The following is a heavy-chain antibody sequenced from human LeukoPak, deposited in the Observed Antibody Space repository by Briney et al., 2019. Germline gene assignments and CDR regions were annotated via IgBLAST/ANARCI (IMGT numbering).Heavy chain of an antibody. CDR3: AKQLGYCSDGSCYFPY. J-gene: IGHJ4*02. D-gene: IGHD2-15*01. CDR2: ISNNGGYT. CDR1: GFTFSSSA. Sequence: GGSLRLSCAASGFTFSSSAMGWVRQAPGKGLEWVSAISNNGGYTYYADSVQGRFTISRDNSKSTLCLQMNSLRAEDTAVYYCAKQLGYCSDGSCYFPYWGQGTLVTVSS. V-gene: IGHV3-23*01.